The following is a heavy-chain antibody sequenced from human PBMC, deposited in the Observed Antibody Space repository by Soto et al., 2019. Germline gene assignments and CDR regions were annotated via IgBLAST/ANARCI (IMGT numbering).Heavy chain of an antibody. CDR2: ISYDGSNK. Sequence: QVQLVESGGGVVQPGRSLRLSCAASGFTFSSYAMHWVRQAPGKGLEWVAVISYDGSNKYYADSVKGRFTISRDNSKNTLYLQMNGLRAEDTAVYYCARASSDSSGYFFDYWGQGTLVTVSS. V-gene: IGHV3-30-3*01. CDR3: ARASSDSSGYFFDY. CDR1: GFTFSSYA. D-gene: IGHD3-22*01. J-gene: IGHJ4*02.